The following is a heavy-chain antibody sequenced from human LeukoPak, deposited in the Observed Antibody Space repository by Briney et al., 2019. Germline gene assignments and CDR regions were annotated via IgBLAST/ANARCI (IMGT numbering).Heavy chain of an antibody. D-gene: IGHD6-19*01. J-gene: IGHJ5*02. CDR2: INHSGST. CDR3: ARGTIKYSSGWYTSHWFDP. V-gene: IGHV4-34*01. CDR1: GGSFSGYY. Sequence: SETLSLTCAVYGGSFSGYYWSWIRQSPGKGLEWIGEINHSGSTNYNPSLKSRVTISVDTSKNQFSLKLSSVTAADTAVYYCARGTIKYSSGWYTSHWFDPWGQGTLVTVSS.